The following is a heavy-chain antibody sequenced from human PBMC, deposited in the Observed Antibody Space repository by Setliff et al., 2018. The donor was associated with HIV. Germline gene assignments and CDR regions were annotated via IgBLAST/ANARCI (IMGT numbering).Heavy chain of an antibody. D-gene: IGHD3-9*01. CDR2: IGAVGTPT. Sequence: GGSLRLSCAASGFTFSTYAMGWVRQAAGKGLEWVSTIGAVGTPTHYAESVKGRFTISKDTSKDTLYLQMSSLRDEDTAVYYCARCGSYDILTGLCDYWGQGTLVTVSS. V-gene: IGHV3-23*01. J-gene: IGHJ4*02. CDR3: ARCGSYDILTGLCDY. CDR1: GFTFSTYA.